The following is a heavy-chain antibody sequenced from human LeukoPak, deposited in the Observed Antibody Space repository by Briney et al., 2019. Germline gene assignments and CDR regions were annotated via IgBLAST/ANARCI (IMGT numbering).Heavy chain of an antibody. CDR2: ISSSGSTI. Sequence: PGGSLRLSCAASGFTFSDYYMSWIRQAPGKGLEWVSYISSSGSTIYYADSVKGRFTISRDNAKNSLYLQMNSPRAEDTAVYYCARADSSGKILDYWGQGTLVIVSS. J-gene: IGHJ4*02. V-gene: IGHV3-11*04. CDR3: ARADSSGKILDY. CDR1: GFTFSDYY. D-gene: IGHD3-22*01.